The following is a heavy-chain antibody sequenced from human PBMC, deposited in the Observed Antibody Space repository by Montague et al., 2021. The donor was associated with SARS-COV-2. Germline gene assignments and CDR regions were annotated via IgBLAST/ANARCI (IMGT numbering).Heavy chain of an antibody. V-gene: IGHV4-31*03. CDR2: IYHTGST. J-gene: IGHJ6*02. Sequence: TLSLTCTVSGGSISSGGYYWSWIRQHPGKGLEWIGYIYHTGSTHYNPSLKSRVTISKETSKNHFSLNLTSVTAADTAVYYCARDIRIPMLIVIQGYGMDVWGQGTTVTVSS. CDR1: GGSISSGGYY. CDR3: ARDIRIPMLIVIQGYGMDV. D-gene: IGHD3-22*01.